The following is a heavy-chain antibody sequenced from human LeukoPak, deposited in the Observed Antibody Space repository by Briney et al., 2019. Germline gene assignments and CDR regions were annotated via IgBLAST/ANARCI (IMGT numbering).Heavy chain of an antibody. CDR2: INTNTGTP. D-gene: IGHD1-1*01. Sequence: ASVKVSCKASGYTFTSYAMSWVRQAPGQGLEWMGWINTNTGTPTYALGFTGRFVFSLDTSVSTAYLQISSLKAEDTAVYYCAREGATGSLYYFDYWGQGTLVTVS. CDR3: AREGATGSLYYFDY. J-gene: IGHJ4*02. CDR1: GYTFTSYA. V-gene: IGHV7-4-1*02.